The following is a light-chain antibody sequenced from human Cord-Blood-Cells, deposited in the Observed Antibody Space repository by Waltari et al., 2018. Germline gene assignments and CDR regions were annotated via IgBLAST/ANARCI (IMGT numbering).Light chain of an antibody. CDR1: QSRNNY. CDR3: QQGYRTPRS. V-gene: IGKV1-39*01. Sequence: DIQLTQSPSSLSASVGDRVTITCLASQSRNNYLNWYQQKPGKAPKLRIYAASSLQSGVPSRFSGSGSGTDFTLTISSLQPEDVAAYYCQQGYRTPRSFGQGTKLEIK. CDR2: AAS. J-gene: IGKJ2*04.